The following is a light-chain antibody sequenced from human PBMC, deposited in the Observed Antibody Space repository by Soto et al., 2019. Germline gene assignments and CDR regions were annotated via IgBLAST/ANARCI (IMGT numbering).Light chain of an antibody. CDR2: EGH. CDR3: CLYVAATTDV. CDR1: SGYGGTYSL. Sequence: QAVLAQPAAVSGSPGQSITISCTGASGYGGTYSLVSWYQQHPGKAPKVVIYEGHKRPSGFPDRFSGSTSVNTASLTISGLQTDYEADYYCCLYVAATTDVFRTGTQGTV. J-gene: IGLJ1*01. V-gene: IGLV2-23*01.